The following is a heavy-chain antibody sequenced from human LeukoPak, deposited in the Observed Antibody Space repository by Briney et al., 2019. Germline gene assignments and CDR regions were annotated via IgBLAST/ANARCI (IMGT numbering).Heavy chain of an antibody. V-gene: IGHV3-66*01. J-gene: IGHJ4*02. Sequence: GGSLRLSCAASGVTVNSIYMSWVRQAPGEGLEWVSVIYAGGDTYYAESVKGRFTISRDNSKNTVYLQMNSLRPEDTAIYYCARDLAPSVPTGGGNYFDYWGQGTLVTVSS. CDR3: ARDLAPSVPTGGGNYFDY. CDR1: GVTVNSIY. D-gene: IGHD4-17*01. CDR2: IYAGGDT.